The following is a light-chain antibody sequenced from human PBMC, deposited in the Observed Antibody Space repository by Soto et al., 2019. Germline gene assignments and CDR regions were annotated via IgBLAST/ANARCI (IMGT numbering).Light chain of an antibody. CDR2: VAS. CDR3: QQTFSPPYT. Sequence: DIQMTQSLSSVSASVGDTVTITCRASQSISNSLSWYQQKPGKAPKFLIYVASTLQRGVPSRFSGSGSGTDFTLTISSLQPEDVATYYCQQTFSPPYTFGQGTKLEIK. J-gene: IGKJ2*01. CDR1: QSISNS. V-gene: IGKV1-39*01.